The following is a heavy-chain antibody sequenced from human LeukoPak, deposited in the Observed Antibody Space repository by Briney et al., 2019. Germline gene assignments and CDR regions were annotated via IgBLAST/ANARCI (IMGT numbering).Heavy chain of an antibody. J-gene: IGHJ4*02. CDR3: ATFYDSSGYYRGY. CDR2: IIPIFGTA. CDR1: GGTFSSYA. D-gene: IGHD3-22*01. V-gene: IGHV1-69*05. Sequence: SVKVSCKASGGTFSSYAISWVRQAPGQGLEWMGGIIPIFGTANYAQKFQGRVTMTRDTSTSTVYMELSSLRSEDTAVYYCATFYDSSGYYRGYWGQGTLVTVSS.